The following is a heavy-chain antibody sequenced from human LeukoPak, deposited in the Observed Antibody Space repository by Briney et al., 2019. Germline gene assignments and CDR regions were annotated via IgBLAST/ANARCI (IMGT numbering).Heavy chain of an antibody. CDR1: GYSFTSYW. J-gene: IGHJ4*02. Sequence: GESLKISCKGSGYSFTSYWIGWVRQMPGKGVEWMGIIYPGDSDTRYSPSFQGQVTISADKSISTAYLQWSSLRAEDTAVYYCARDGYNSHFDYWGQGTLVTVSS. CDR2: IYPGDSDT. V-gene: IGHV5-51*01. D-gene: IGHD5-24*01. CDR3: ARDGYNSHFDY.